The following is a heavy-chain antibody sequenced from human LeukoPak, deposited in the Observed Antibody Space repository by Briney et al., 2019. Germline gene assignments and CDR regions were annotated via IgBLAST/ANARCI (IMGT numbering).Heavy chain of an antibody. V-gene: IGHV3-23*01. CDR1: GFTFSSYA. J-gene: IGHJ3*02. CDR3: ARGSGYNWNDAHAFDI. CDR2: LSDSGTST. Sequence: ARGSLRLSCAASGFTFSSYAMSWVRQAPGKGLEWISTLSDSGTSTYYADSVKGRFTISRDNSKNTLYLQMNSLRAEDTAVYYCARGSGYNWNDAHAFDIWGQGTMVTVSS. D-gene: IGHD1-1*01.